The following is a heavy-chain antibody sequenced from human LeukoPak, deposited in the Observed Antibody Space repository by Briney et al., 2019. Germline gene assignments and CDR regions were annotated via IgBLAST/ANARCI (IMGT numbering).Heavy chain of an antibody. CDR2: INPNSGGT. J-gene: IGHJ4*02. D-gene: IGHD6-19*01. V-gene: IGHV1-2*02. CDR3: ARAFPLKVYSSGWYAVDGRLEFDY. CDR1: GYTFTGYY. Sequence: ASVKVSCKASGYTFTGYYMHWVRQAPGQGLEWMGWINPNSGGTNYAQKFQGRVTITRDTSISTACMELSRLRSDDTAVYYCARAFPLKVYSSGWYAVDGRLEFDYWGQGTLVTVSS.